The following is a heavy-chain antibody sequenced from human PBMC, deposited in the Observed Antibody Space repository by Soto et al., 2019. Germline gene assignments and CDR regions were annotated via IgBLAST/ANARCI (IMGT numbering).Heavy chain of an antibody. CDR2: IIPIFGTA. D-gene: IGHD3-3*01. CDR1: GGTFSSYA. CDR3: ARDWGTYYDFWSGSAMDV. V-gene: IGHV1-69*06. J-gene: IGHJ6*02. Sequence: ASVKVSCKASGGTFSSYAISWVRQGPGQGLEWMGGIIPIFGTANYAHKFQGRVTITADKSTSTAYMELSSLRSEDTAVYYCARDWGTYYDFWSGSAMDVWGQGTTVTVSS.